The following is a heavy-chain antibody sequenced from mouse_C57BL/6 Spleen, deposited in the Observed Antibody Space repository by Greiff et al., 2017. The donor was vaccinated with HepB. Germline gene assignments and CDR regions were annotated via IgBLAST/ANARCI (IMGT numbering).Heavy chain of an antibody. Sequence: VQLKESGGGLVKPGGSLKLSCAASGFTFSSYAMSWVRQTPEKRLEWVATISDGGSYTYYPDNVKGRFTISRDNAKNNLYLQMSHLKSEDTAMYYCARDYGNSPYWGQGTLVTVSA. CDR1: GFTFSSYA. CDR3: ARDYGNSPY. J-gene: IGHJ3*01. CDR2: ISDGGSYT. D-gene: IGHD2-1*01. V-gene: IGHV5-4*01.